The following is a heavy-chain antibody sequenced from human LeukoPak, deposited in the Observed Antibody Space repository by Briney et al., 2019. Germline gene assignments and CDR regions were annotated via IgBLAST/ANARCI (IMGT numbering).Heavy chain of an antibody. CDR3: ARDGGSGTFPRLYYFDN. Sequence: PGWSLRLSCAASGFTFSDYSMNWVRQAPGKGLEWGSYISSSSSYIYHAASMEGRLTISRDNAKNSLYLEVNSLRAEDTAVYYCARDGGSGTFPRLYYFDNWGQGTLVTVSS. D-gene: IGHD3-10*01. CDR1: GFTFSDYS. J-gene: IGHJ4*02. V-gene: IGHV3-21*05. CDR2: ISSSSSYI.